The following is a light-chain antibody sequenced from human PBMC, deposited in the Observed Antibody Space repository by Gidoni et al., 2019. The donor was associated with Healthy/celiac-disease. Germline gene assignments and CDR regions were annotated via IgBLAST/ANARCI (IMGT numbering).Light chain of an antibody. J-gene: IGKJ4*01. V-gene: IGKV3-11*01. CDR2: DAS. CDR3: QQRSNWPPLT. Sequence: VLTPSPATLSLSPGERATLSCRASQSVSSYLAWYQQKPGQAPRLLIYDASNRATGIPARFSGSGSGTDFTLTISSLEPEDFAVYYCQQRSNWPPLTFGGGTKVEIK. CDR1: QSVSSY.